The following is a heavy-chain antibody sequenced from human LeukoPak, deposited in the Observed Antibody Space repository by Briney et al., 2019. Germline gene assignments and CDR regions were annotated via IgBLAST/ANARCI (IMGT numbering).Heavy chain of an antibody. CDR1: GFTFSSYD. Sequence: GGSLRLSCAASGFTFSSYDMHWVRQATGKGLEWVSAIGTAGDAYYPGSVKGRFTISRENAKNSLYLQMNSLRAGDTAVYYCARGYGSGSYNNWFDPWGQGTLVTVSS. D-gene: IGHD3-10*01. J-gene: IGHJ5*02. CDR3: ARGYGSGSYNNWFDP. CDR2: IGTAGDA. V-gene: IGHV3-13*01.